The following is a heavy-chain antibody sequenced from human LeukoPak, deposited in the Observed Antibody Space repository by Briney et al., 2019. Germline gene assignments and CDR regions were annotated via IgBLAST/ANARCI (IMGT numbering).Heavy chain of an antibody. CDR3: ARMIDYNYGYAFDY. V-gene: IGHV3-48*02. CDR2: MSTSGSI. J-gene: IGHJ4*02. D-gene: IGHD5-18*01. Sequence: GGSLRLSCAASGFTLSSYTMNWVRQAPGRGLEWVSYMSTSGSISYTDSVKGRFTISRDSVKNSLYLQMNSLRDGDTAVYYCARMIDYNYGYAFDYWGQGTLATVSS. CDR1: GFTLSSYT.